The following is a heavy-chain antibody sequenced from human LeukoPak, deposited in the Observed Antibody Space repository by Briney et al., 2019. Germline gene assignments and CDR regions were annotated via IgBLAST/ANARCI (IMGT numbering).Heavy chain of an antibody. CDR1: GGTFSSYA. CDR2: IIPIFGTA. J-gene: IGHJ6*02. V-gene: IGHV1-69*13. Sequence: GASVKVSCKDSGGTFSSYAISWVRQAPGQGLEWMGGIIPIFGTANYAQKFQGRVTITADESTSTAYMELSSLRSEDTAVYYCARDPTVPHYYYGMDVWGQGTTVTVSS. CDR3: ARDPTVPHYYYGMDV.